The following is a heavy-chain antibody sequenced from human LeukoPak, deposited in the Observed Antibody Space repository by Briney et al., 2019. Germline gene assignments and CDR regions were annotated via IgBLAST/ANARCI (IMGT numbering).Heavy chain of an antibody. Sequence: GESLKISCKGSGYSFTSYWIGWVRQMPGKGLEWMGIIYPGDSDTRYSPSFQGQVTISADKSISTAYLQWSSLKASDTAMHYCARPDYVWGSYPLGFDYWGQGTLVTVSS. D-gene: IGHD3-16*02. V-gene: IGHV5-51*01. J-gene: IGHJ4*02. CDR3: ARPDYVWGSYPLGFDY. CDR2: IYPGDSDT. CDR1: GYSFTSYW.